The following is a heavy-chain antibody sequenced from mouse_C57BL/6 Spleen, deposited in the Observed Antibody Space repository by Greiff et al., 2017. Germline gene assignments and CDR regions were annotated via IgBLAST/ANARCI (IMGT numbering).Heavy chain of an antibody. J-gene: IGHJ2*01. CDR3: ARGIAQAKDY. CDR2: IDPSDSYT. D-gene: IGHD3-2*02. CDR1: GYTFTSYW. V-gene: IGHV1-69*01. Sequence: VQLQQPGAELVMPGASVKLSCKASGYTFTSYWMHWVKQRPGQGLEWIGEIDPSDSYTNYNQKFKGKSTLTVDKSSSTAYMQRSSLTSEDSAVYYCARGIAQAKDYWGQGTTLTVSS.